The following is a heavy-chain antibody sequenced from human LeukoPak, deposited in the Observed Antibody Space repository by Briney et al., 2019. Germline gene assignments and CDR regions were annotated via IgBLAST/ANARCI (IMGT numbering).Heavy chain of an antibody. Sequence: SETLSLTCTVSGGSISSYYWSWIRQPPGKGLEWIGYIYYTGSTNYNPSLKSRVTLSVDTSKNQFSLKLSSVTAADTAVYYCARHYGGHCGGDCYSFDYWGQGTLVTVSS. J-gene: IGHJ4*02. D-gene: IGHD2-21*02. CDR3: ARHYGGHCGGDCYSFDY. CDR1: GGSISSYY. CDR2: IYYTGST. V-gene: IGHV4-59*08.